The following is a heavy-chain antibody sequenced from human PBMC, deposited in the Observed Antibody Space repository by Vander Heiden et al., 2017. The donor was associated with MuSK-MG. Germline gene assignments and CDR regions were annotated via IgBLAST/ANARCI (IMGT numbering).Heavy chain of an antibody. V-gene: IGHV5-51*01. CDR2: IYPGDSET. D-gene: IGHD1-26*01. J-gene: IGHJ4*02. CDR1: GFDFSSYW. Sequence: EVQLVQSGAEVKKPGESLKISCKGSGFDFSSYWIDWVRQVPGQGLEWLGRIYPGDSETEYSPSLQGHVTISADQSISTAYLQWGSLKASDNAIYFCARGLGNFFDYWGQGTLVTVSS. CDR3: ARGLGNFFDY.